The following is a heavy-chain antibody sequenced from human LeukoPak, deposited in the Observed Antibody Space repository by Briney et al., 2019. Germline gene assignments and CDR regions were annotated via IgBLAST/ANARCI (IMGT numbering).Heavy chain of an antibody. Sequence: GASVKVSCKASGYTFTGYYMHWVRQAPGQGLEWMGWINPNSGGTNYAQKFQGRVTITADKSTSTAYMELSSLRSEDTAVYYCARGVGATEDFDYWGQGTLVTVSS. D-gene: IGHD1-26*01. CDR3: ARGVGATEDFDY. CDR2: INPNSGGT. J-gene: IGHJ4*02. CDR1: GYTFTGYY. V-gene: IGHV1-2*02.